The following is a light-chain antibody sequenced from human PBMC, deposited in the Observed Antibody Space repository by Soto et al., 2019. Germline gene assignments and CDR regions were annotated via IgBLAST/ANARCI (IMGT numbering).Light chain of an antibody. CDR2: GNS. J-gene: IGLJ2*01. Sequence: QSVLTQPPSVSGAPGPRVTISCTGSSSNIGAGYDVHWYQQLPGTAPKLLIYGNSNRPSGVPDRFSGSKSGTSASLAITGLQAEDEADYYCQSYDSSLSVPDVVFGGGTKLTVL. CDR1: SSNIGAGYD. CDR3: QSYDSSLSVPDVV. V-gene: IGLV1-40*01.